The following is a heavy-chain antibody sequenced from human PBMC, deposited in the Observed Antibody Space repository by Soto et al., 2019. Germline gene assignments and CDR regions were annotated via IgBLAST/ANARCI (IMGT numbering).Heavy chain of an antibody. CDR3: AKVWSGYYGIYYYYYMDV. CDR1: GFTFSSYG. J-gene: IGHJ6*03. V-gene: IGHV3-30*18. D-gene: IGHD3-3*01. Sequence: GGSLRLSCAASGFTFSSYGMHWVRQAPGKGLEWVAVISYDGSNKYYADSVKGRFTISRDNSKNTLYLQMNSLRAEDTAVYYCAKVWSGYYGIYYYYYMDVWGKGTTVTVSS. CDR2: ISYDGSNK.